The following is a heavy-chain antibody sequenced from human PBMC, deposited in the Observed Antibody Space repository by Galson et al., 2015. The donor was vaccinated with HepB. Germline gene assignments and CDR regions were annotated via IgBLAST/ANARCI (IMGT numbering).Heavy chain of an antibody. CDR3: ARVDPTNSVRFFDAFDI. J-gene: IGHJ3*02. D-gene: IGHD3-3*01. CDR1: GGSISSGSYH. V-gene: IGHV4-61*02. Sequence: TLSLTCTVSGGSISSGSYHWSWIRQPAGKGLEWIGRIYTSGSTNYNPSLKSRVTMSVDTSKNQFSLKLSSVTAADTAVYYCARVDPTNSVRFFDAFDIWGQGTMVTVSS. CDR2: IYTSGST.